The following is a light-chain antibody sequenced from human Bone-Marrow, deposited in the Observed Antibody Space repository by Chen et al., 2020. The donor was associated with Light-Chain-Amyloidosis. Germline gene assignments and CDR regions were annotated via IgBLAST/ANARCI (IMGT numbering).Light chain of an antibody. CDR2: WAS. CDR1: QGVLSSANNKHY. V-gene: IGKV4-1*01. J-gene: IGKJ4*01. CDR3: QQYHSTPFT. Sequence: DIVVTQSSDSLAVSLGARTTLNRKSSQGVLSSANNKHYLAWYQQKPGQPPKLLIYWASFRESGVPDRFSGSGSGTDFSLTISSLQAEDVAVYYCQQYHSTPFTFGGGTKVEI.